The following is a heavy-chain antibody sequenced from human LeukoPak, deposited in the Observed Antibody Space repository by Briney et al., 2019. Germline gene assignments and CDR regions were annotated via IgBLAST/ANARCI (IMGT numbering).Heavy chain of an antibody. D-gene: IGHD3-22*01. J-gene: IGHJ4*02. Sequence: PGGSLRLSCAASGFTFSSYSMNWVRQAPGKGLEWVSYISSSSTIYYADSVKGRFTISRDNAKNSLYLQMNSLRAEDTAVYYCARVPTLTYYYDSSGYPSWGQGTLVTVSS. V-gene: IGHV3-48*01. CDR3: ARVPTLTYYYDSSGYPS. CDR1: GFTFSSYS. CDR2: ISSSSTI.